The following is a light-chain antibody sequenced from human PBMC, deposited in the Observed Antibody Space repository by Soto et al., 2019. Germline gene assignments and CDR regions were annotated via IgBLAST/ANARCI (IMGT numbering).Light chain of an antibody. CDR2: ATS. V-gene: IGKV1-27*01. Sequence: DIQMTQSPSSLSASVGDRVTIICRASQDISNSLAWYQQKPGKVPKVLIYATSILQSGVPARFSGSGSGTDFTLTISSLQPEDVATYYCQNYNSAPLTFGGGTKVEI. J-gene: IGKJ4*01. CDR1: QDISNS. CDR3: QNYNSAPLT.